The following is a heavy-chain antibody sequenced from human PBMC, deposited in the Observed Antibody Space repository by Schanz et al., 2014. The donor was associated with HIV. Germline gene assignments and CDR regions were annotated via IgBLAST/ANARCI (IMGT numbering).Heavy chain of an antibody. D-gene: IGHD2-15*01. CDR2: INHSAST. CDR3: ARGYCDGGSCYSRGYYHGMDV. J-gene: IGHJ6*02. Sequence: VQLQQWGAGLLKPSETLSLTCAVYGGSLSGYYWTWIRQPPGKGLEWIGEINHSASTNYNPSLKRRVTMSVDTSKKQFSLKLSAVTAADTAVYFCARGYCDGGSCYSRGYYHGMDVWGQGITVTVSS. V-gene: IGHV4-34*01. CDR1: GGSLSGYY.